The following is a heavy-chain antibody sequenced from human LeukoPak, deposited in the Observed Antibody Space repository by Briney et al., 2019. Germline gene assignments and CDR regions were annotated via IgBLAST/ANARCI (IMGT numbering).Heavy chain of an antibody. D-gene: IGHD1-26*01. CDR3: ARVTVGAVDY. CDR1: GFTVSSNY. V-gene: IGHV3-53*01. J-gene: IGHJ4*02. Sequence: PGGSLRLSCAACGFTVSSNYMSWVRQAPGEGLEWVSVIYSGGSTYYAESVKGRFTISRDNSKNTLYLQMNSLRAEDTAVYYCARVTVGAVDYWGQGTLVTVSS. CDR2: IYSGGST.